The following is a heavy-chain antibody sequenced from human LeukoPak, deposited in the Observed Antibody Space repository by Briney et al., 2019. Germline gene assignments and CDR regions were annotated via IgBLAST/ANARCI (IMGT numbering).Heavy chain of an antibody. CDR2: ISAYNGNT. J-gene: IGHJ4*02. D-gene: IGHD6-6*01. CDR1: GYTFTSYG. V-gene: IGHV1-18*01. CDR3: ARDRGAQCSSSSVSVDY. Sequence: GASVKVSCKASGYTFTSYGISWVRQAPGQGLEWMGWISAYNGNTNYAQKLQGRVTMTTDTSTSTAYMELRSLRSDDTAVYYCARDRGAQCSSSSVSVDYWGQGTLVTVSS.